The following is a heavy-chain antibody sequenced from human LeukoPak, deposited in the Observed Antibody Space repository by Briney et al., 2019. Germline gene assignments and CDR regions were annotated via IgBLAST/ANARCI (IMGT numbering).Heavy chain of an antibody. J-gene: IGHJ6*03. CDR1: GGSISSCSYD. Sequence: PSETLPLTCTVSGGSISSCSYDWGWIRQPPGKGLEWIGSIHYSGSTYYNPSLKSRVTISLDTSKNQPSLNLSSVTAADTAVYYCAKPYWAGTTTRGYSYYVDVWGKGTTVTVSS. CDR2: IHYSGST. D-gene: IGHD1-1*01. CDR3: AKPYWAGTTTRGYSYYVDV. V-gene: IGHV4-39*01.